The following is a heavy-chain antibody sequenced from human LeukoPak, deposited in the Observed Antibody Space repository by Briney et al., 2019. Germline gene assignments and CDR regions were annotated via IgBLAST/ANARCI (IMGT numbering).Heavy chain of an antibody. D-gene: IGHD6-13*01. CDR3: AATTDSSSWYEVLWYFDY. CDR2: IIPIFGTA. CDR1: GGTFSSYA. V-gene: IGHV1-69*05. Sequence: ASVKVSCKASGGTFSSYAISWVRQAPGQGLEWMGRIIPIFGTANYAQKFQGRVTITTDESTSTAYMELSSLRSEDTAVYYCAATTDSSSWYEVLWYFDYWGQGTLVTVSA. J-gene: IGHJ4*02.